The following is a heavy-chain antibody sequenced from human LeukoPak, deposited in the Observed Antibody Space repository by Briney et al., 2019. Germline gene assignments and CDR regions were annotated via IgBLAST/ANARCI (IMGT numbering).Heavy chain of an antibody. Sequence: ASVKVSCKASGYTFTTYGMNWVRQAPGQGLEWMGWINTNAGNPTYAQGFTGRFVFSLDTSVSTAYLQISSLKAEDTAVYYCVRDVSSGWYVGFDYWGQETLVTVSS. D-gene: IGHD6-19*01. CDR2: INTNAGNP. V-gene: IGHV7-4-1*02. CDR3: VRDVSSGWYVGFDY. J-gene: IGHJ4*02. CDR1: GYTFTTYG.